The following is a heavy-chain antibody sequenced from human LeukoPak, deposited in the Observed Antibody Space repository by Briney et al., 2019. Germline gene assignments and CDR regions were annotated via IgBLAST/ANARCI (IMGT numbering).Heavy chain of an antibody. D-gene: IGHD2-21*02. CDR1: GGSFSGYY. CDR3: AIHCGGDCLFDY. Sequence: PSETLSLTCAVYGGSFSGYYWSWIRQPPGKGLEWIGEINHSGGTNYNPSLKSRVTISVDTSKNQFSLKLSPVTAADTAVYYCAIHCGGDCLFDYWGQGTLVTVSS. CDR2: INHSGGT. J-gene: IGHJ4*02. V-gene: IGHV4-34*01.